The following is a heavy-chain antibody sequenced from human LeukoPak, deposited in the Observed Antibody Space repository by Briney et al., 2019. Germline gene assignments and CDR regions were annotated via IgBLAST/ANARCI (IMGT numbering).Heavy chain of an antibody. Sequence: SVKVSCKASRGTFSSYAISWVRQAPGQGLEWMGEIIPIFGTANYAQKFQGRVTITADESATTSYMELSSLRSEDTAVYYCARDATVRGPYGGHHFYSYMDVWGKGTTVTISS. CDR1: RGTFSSYA. J-gene: IGHJ6*03. CDR3: ARDATVRGPYGGHHFYSYMDV. V-gene: IGHV1-69*13. D-gene: IGHD3-10*01. CDR2: IIPIFGTA.